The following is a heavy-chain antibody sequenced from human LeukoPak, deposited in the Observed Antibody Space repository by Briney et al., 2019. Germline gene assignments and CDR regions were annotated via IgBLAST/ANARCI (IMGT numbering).Heavy chain of an antibody. CDR2: INHSGST. CDR3: ARGFDYYDTRYNAFDI. V-gene: IGHV4-34*01. D-gene: IGHD3-22*01. CDR1: GGSFSGYY. J-gene: IGHJ3*02. Sequence: SETLSLTCAVYGGSFSGYYWSWIRQPPGKGLEWIGEINHSGSTNYNPSLKSRVTISVDTSKNQFSLKLSSVTAAGTAVYYCARGFDYYDTRYNAFDIWGQGTMVTVSS.